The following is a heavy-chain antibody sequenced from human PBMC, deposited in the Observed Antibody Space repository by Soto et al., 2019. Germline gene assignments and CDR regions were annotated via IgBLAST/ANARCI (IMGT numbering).Heavy chain of an antibody. V-gene: IGHV3-23*01. CDR3: AREGIYGSGRSYGMDV. J-gene: IGHJ6*04. D-gene: IGHD3-10*01. Sequence: EVQLLESGGGLVQPGGSLRLSCAASAFTFSRHAMSWVRQAPGKGLDWVSGISGSGGGTYYADSAKGRFTISRDNSKNTLYLQMSSLSAEDTAVYYCAREGIYGSGRSYGMDVWGIGTTVTVSS. CDR2: ISGSGGGT. CDR1: AFTFSRHA.